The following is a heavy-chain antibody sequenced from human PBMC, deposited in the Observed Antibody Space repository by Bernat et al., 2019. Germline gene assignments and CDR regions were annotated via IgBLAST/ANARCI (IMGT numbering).Heavy chain of an antibody. Sequence: EVQLVESGGGLVQPGGSLRLSCAASGFTFSSYSMNWVRQAPGKGLEWVSYISSSSRTIYYADSVKGRFTISRDNAKNSLYLQMNSLRDEDTAVYYCARDPIAARPYGIDVWGQGTTVTVSS. CDR1: GFTFSSYS. CDR2: ISSSSRTI. V-gene: IGHV3-48*02. D-gene: IGHD6-6*01. CDR3: ARDPIAARPYGIDV. J-gene: IGHJ6*02.